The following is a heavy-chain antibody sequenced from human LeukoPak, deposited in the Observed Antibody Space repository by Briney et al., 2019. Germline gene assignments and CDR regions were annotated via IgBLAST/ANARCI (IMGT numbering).Heavy chain of an antibody. D-gene: IGHD3-16*01. Sequence: GALRLSCAASGFTFSTYWLYWVRQAPGKGLVWVSRIHGDEVTTAYADSMKGRFTISRDNDKNTLYLQMNSLRVEDTAVYYCARGGTYSLSPLDYWGQGTLVTVSS. CDR1: GFTFSTYW. V-gene: IGHV3-74*01. CDR3: ARGGTYSLSPLDY. CDR2: IHGDEVTT. J-gene: IGHJ4*02.